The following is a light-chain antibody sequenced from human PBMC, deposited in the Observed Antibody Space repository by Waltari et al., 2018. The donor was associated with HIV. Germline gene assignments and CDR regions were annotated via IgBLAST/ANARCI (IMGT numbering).Light chain of an antibody. CDR3: CSYAGSREV. CDR1: SSDVGSYNL. V-gene: IGLV2-23*02. J-gene: IGLJ2*01. CDR2: NVK. Sequence: QSALTQPASVPGSPAQSTTIACTGTSSDVGSYNLVSWYQQPPAKAPKLMINNVKTRPSGVSNRFSGSKSGNTASLTISGLQTEDEADYYCCSYAGSREVFGGGTKLTVL.